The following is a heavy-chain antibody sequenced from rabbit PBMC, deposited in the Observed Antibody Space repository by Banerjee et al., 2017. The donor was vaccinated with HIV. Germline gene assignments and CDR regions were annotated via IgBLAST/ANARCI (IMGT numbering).Heavy chain of an antibody. Sequence: QSLEESGGDLVKPGASLTLTCKASGFSYSGGYDMCWVRQAPGKGLEWIGIIDTGKGGTAYATWAKGRFTISKTSSTTVTLQMTSLTAADTATYLCATDLGGSDYYFKLWGPGTLVTVS. J-gene: IGHJ4*01. CDR2: IDTGKGGT. CDR1: GFSYSGGYD. D-gene: IGHD1-1*01. CDR3: ATDLGGSDYYFKL. V-gene: IGHV1S40*01.